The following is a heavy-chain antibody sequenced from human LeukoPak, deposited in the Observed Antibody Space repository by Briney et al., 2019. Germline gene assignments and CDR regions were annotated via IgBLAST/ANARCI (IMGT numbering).Heavy chain of an antibody. Sequence: PGGSLRLSCAASGFMFSNYWMTWVRQAPGKGLEWVANIKQDGSEKYYVDSVKGRFTISRDNAKNSLYLQMNSLRAEDTAVYYCASDREYYYGSGSFDYWGQGTLVTVSS. CDR3: ASDREYYYGSGSFDY. D-gene: IGHD3-10*01. CDR1: GFMFSNYW. V-gene: IGHV3-7*04. J-gene: IGHJ4*02. CDR2: IKQDGSEK.